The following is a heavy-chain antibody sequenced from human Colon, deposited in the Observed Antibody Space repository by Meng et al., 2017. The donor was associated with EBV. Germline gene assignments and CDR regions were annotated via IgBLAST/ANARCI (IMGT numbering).Heavy chain of an antibody. Sequence: QVQRQESGPGLLEPSGTLSLTCAVYGASISSYNWGSGVRQPPGEGLEWIGEIYHGRNTNYNPPLNSRVTISVDRSNDQYSLSLSSVTAADTAVYYCARGNAYNAPSFDYWGQGTLVTVSS. J-gene: IGHJ4*02. CDR2: IYHGRNT. CDR1: GASISSYNW. V-gene: IGHV4-4*02. CDR3: ARGNAYNAPSFDY. D-gene: IGHD5-24*01.